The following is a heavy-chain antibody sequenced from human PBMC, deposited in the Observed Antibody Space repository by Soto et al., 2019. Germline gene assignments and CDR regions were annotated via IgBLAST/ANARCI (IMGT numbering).Heavy chain of an antibody. V-gene: IGHV2-26*01. CDR1: GFSLSNARMG. CDR2: IFSNDEK. D-gene: IGHD2-21*01. J-gene: IGHJ6*02. Sequence: SGPTLANPTDTLTLTCTVSGFSLSNARMGVSWIRQPPGKALEWLAHIFSNDEKSYSTSLKSRLTISKDTSKSQVVLTMTNMDPVDTATYYCAHFLVVVANSGMYARAQRTTVPISS. CDR3: AHFLVVVANSGMYA.